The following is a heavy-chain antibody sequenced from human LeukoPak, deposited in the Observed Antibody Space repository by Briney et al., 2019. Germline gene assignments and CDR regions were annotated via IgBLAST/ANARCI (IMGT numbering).Heavy chain of an antibody. CDR2: ISSSSSYI. V-gene: IGHV3-21*01. J-gene: IGHJ6*02. CDR3: AGDQELWIQLRLGPRDYYYGMDV. D-gene: IGHD5-18*01. Sequence: GGSLRLSCAASGFTFSSYSMNWVRQAPGKGLEWVSSISSSSSYIYYADSVKGRFTISRDNAKNSLYLQMNSLRAEDTAVYYCAGDQELWIQLRLGPRDYYYGMDVWGQGTTVTVSS. CDR1: GFTFSSYS.